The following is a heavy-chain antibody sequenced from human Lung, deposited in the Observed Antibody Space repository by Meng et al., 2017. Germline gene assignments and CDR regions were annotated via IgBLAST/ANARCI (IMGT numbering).Heavy chain of an antibody. Sequence: QGQLGQSGAEVKKPGASVKFSCKASGYTFPDYWLHWVRRAPGQGLEWMGRINPKSGDTHYAQRFQGRVTMTGDTSISTAYMELSGLRSDDTAMYYCARDEDISAAGKLFGDYLGQGTLVTVSS. J-gene: IGHJ4*02. V-gene: IGHV1-2*06. D-gene: IGHD6-13*01. CDR2: INPKSGDT. CDR1: GYTFPDYW. CDR3: ARDEDISAAGKLFGDY.